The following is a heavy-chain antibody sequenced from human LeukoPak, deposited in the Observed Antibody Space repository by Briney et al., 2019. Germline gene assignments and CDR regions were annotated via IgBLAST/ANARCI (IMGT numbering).Heavy chain of an antibody. CDR3: AGGPSVRYYAGSGYYYFDY. D-gene: IGHD3-22*01. Sequence: PSETLSLTCAVYGGSFSGYYWTWIRQSPGKGPEWIGEINHSGSTNYNPSLKSRVTISLDTSTDQFSLKLSSVTAADTALYFCAGGPSVRYYAGSGYYYFDYWGQGTLVTVSS. J-gene: IGHJ4*02. V-gene: IGHV4-34*01. CDR1: GGSFSGYY. CDR2: INHSGST.